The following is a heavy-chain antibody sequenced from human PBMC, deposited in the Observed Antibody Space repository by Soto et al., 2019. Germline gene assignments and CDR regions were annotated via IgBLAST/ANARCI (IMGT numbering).Heavy chain of an antibody. J-gene: IGHJ3*02. V-gene: IGHV1-69*06. Sequence: QVQLVQSGAEAKKPGSSVKVSCKASGGTFSSYAISWVRQAPGQGLGWMGGIIPIFGTANYAQNLQGRVTITADKSTSTAYRELSSLRSEDTAVDYCARIVYAIGHAFDIWGQGTMVTVSS. CDR3: ARIVYAIGHAFDI. CDR1: GGTFSSYA. CDR2: IIPIFGTA. D-gene: IGHD2-8*01.